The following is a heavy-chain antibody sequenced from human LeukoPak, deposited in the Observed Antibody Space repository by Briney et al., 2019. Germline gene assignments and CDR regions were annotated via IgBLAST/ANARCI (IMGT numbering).Heavy chain of an antibody. D-gene: IGHD3-10*01. CDR2: IYYSGST. CDR3: ARGGAYYYGSGSPGPYYFDY. Sequence: SETLSLTCTVSGGSISSGGYYWSWIRQHPGKGLEWIGYIYYSGSTYYNPSLKSRVTISVDTSKHQFSLKLSSVTAADTAVYYCARGGAYYYGSGSPGPYYFDYWGQGTLVTVSS. V-gene: IGHV4-31*03. J-gene: IGHJ4*02. CDR1: GGSISSGGYY.